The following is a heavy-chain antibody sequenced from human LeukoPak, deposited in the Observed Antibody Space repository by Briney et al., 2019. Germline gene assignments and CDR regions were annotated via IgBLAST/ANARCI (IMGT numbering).Heavy chain of an antibody. J-gene: IGHJ5*02. D-gene: IGHD4-17*01. Sequence: SETLSLTCTVSGGSISSYYWSWIRQPPGKGLEWMGYIYYSGSANYNPSLKSRVTISVDTSKNQFSLKLSSVTAADTAVYYCARYHTGDYVRYWFDPWGQGTLVTVSS. CDR1: GGSISSYY. V-gene: IGHV4-59*01. CDR3: ARYHTGDYVRYWFDP. CDR2: IYYSGSA.